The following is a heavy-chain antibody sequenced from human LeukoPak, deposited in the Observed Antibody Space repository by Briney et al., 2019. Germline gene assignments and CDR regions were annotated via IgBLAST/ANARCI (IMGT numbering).Heavy chain of an antibody. Sequence: GGSLRLSCAASGFTFSNAWMSWVRQAPGKGLEWVGRIKSKTDGGTTDYAAPVKGRFTISRDDSKNTLYLQMNSLKTEDTAVYYCAKGGGYYLGGSLTTIFDYWGQGTLVTVSS. CDR2: IKSKTDGGTT. CDR1: GFTFSNAW. V-gene: IGHV3-15*01. J-gene: IGHJ4*02. D-gene: IGHD3-22*01. CDR3: AKGGGYYLGGSLTTIFDY.